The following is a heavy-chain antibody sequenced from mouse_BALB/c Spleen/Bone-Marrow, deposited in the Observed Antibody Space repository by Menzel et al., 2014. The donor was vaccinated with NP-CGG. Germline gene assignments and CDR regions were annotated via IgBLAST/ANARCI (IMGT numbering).Heavy chain of an antibody. CDR2: INPSIGYA. J-gene: IGHJ4*01. CDR3: AMITFTMDY. CDR1: GHTFSTYW. V-gene: IGHV1-7*01. D-gene: IGHD2-4*01. Sequence: QVQLRQSGAELAKPGASVKMSCKASGHTFSTYWMHWVKQRPGQGLEWIGYINPSIGYADYVQKFKDKATLTADNSSSIVYMQLSSLTSEDSAIYYCAMITFTMDYLGQGTSVTVSS.